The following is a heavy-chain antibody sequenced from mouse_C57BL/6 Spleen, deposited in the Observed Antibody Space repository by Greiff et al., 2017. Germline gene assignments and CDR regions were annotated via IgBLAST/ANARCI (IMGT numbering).Heavy chain of an antibody. D-gene: IGHD2-4*01. CDR2: IYPGSGST. V-gene: IGHV1-55*01. Sequence: VKLQESGAELVKPGASVKMSCKASGYTFTSYWITWVKQRPGQGLEWIGDIYPGSGSTNYNEKFKSKATLTVDTSSSTAYMQLSSLTSEDSAVYYCARGGLRQAWFAYWGQGTLVTVSA. CDR1: GYTFTSYW. CDR3: ARGGLRQAWFAY. J-gene: IGHJ3*01.